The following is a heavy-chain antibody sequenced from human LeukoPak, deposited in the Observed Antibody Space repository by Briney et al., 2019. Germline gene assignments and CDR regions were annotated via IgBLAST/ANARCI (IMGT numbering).Heavy chain of an antibody. D-gene: IGHD2-2*01. J-gene: IGHJ6*02. V-gene: IGHV4-59*08. Sequence: SETLSLTCTVSGGSMSSYYWSWIRQPPGKGLDWIAYRFYSGSTNYNPSLKSRVTISLDTSKSQFSLKVTSVTAADTAVYYCARGVCTSSSCYAGDYGMDVWGQGTTVTVSS. CDR1: GGSMSSYY. CDR3: ARGVCTSSSCYAGDYGMDV. CDR2: RFYSGST.